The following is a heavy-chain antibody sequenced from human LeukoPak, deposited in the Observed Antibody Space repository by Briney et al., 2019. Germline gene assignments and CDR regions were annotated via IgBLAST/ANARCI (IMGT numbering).Heavy chain of an antibody. CDR1: GFTFSSYW. D-gene: IGHD3-16*02. Sequence: GGSLRLSCAASGFTFSSYWMSWVRQAPGKGLEWVANIKQDGSEKYYVDSVKGRFTISRDNAKNSLYLQMNSLRAEDTAVYYCARGDLFGGVIDRFDYWGQGTLVTVSS. V-gene: IGHV3-7*01. CDR3: ARGDLFGGVIDRFDY. J-gene: IGHJ4*02. CDR2: IKQDGSEK.